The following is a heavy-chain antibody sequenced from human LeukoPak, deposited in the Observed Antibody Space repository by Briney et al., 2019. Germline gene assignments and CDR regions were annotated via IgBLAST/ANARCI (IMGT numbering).Heavy chain of an antibody. V-gene: IGHV4-59*01. CDR3: ARRYSSGRSPTFDY. D-gene: IGHD6-19*01. CDR1: GGSMSSYY. J-gene: IGHJ4*02. Sequence: PSETLSLTCTVSGGSMSSYYWSWIRQPPGKGLEWIGYIYKSGGTNYNPSVRSRVSISLDTSKNQFSLKLSSVTAADTAVYFCARRYSSGRSPTFDYWGQGILVTVST. CDR2: IYKSGGT.